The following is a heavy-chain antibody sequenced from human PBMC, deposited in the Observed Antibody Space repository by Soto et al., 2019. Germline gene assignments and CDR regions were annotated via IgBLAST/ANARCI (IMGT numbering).Heavy chain of an antibody. D-gene: IGHD2-15*01. Sequence: GASVKVSCKSPGYTFTSYCITWVRQAPGQGLEYMGWISAYNGNTNYAQKLQGRVTMTADTSTNTAYMELRSLRSDDTAVYYCARYCSGGSCDSNTAFDIWGQGTMVTVSS. V-gene: IGHV1-18*01. CDR2: ISAYNGNT. CDR1: GYTFTSYC. CDR3: ARYCSGGSCDSNTAFDI. J-gene: IGHJ3*02.